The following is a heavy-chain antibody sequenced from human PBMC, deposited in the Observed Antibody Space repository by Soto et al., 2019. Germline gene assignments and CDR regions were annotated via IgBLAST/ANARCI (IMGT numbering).Heavy chain of an antibody. CDR2: IDPNSGGT. CDR1: GYTFTGYY. Sequence: ASVKVSCKASGYTFTGYYMHWVRQAPGQGLEWMGWIDPNSGGTNYAQKSQGRVTMTRDTSISTAYMELSRLRSDDTAVYYCARDLYIAVPGTLGWFDPWGQGTPVTVSS. J-gene: IGHJ5*02. CDR3: ARDLYIAVPGTLGWFDP. V-gene: IGHV1-2*02. D-gene: IGHD6-19*01.